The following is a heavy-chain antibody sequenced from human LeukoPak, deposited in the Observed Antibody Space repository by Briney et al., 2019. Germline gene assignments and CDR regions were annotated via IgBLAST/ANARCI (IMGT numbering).Heavy chain of an antibody. CDR3: ARFQGAHY. V-gene: IGHV3-21*01. Sequence: GGSLRLSCAASGFTFSSYSMNWVRQAPGMGLEWVSSISSSSTYIYYADSVKGRFTISGDNTKSSLYLQTNSLRAEDTAVYYCARFQGAHYWGQGTLVTVSS. J-gene: IGHJ4*02. D-gene: IGHD4/OR15-4a*01. CDR2: ISSSSTYI. CDR1: GFTFSSYS.